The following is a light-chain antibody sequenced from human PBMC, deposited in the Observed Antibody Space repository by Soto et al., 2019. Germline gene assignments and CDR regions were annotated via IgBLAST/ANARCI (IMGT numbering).Light chain of an antibody. CDR2: TAS. CDR1: QSVSTF. Sequence: DIQMTQSPSSLSASIGDSVIITCRTSQSVSTFLNWYRHNPGEAPRLLIYTASTLHGGVPSRFSGSESGTEFTLTISSLQPEDFATYYCQESYSSPFTIGPRTRVDVK. CDR3: QESYSSPFT. V-gene: IGKV1-39*01. J-gene: IGKJ3*01.